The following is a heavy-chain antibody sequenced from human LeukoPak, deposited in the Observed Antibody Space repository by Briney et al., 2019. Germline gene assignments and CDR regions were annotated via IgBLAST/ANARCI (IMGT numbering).Heavy chain of an antibody. V-gene: IGHV4-59*01. Sequence: SETLSLTCTVSGGAINSYYWSWIGQPPGKGLEWIGYIYYSGGTKYNPSLMSRVTTSVDRAQNQFSLSLSSVTAADTAVYYCARDRLYDSSRYSMDSWGQRTLVIVSS. J-gene: IGHJ4*02. D-gene: IGHD3-22*01. CDR1: GGAINSYY. CDR2: IYYSGGT. CDR3: ARDRLYDSSRYSMDS.